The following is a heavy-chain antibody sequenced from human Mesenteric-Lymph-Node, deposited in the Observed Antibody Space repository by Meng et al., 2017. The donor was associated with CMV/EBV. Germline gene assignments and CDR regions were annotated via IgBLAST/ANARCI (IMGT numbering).Heavy chain of an antibody. J-gene: IGHJ6*02. CDR2: INGNGGST. CDR3: ARRRVGHYYGMDV. V-gene: IGHV3-74*01. CDR1: GFTFSSYW. Sequence: GESLKISCAASGFTFSSYWMHWVRQAPGKGLVWVSRINGNGGSTTYADSVKGRFTISRDNAKDTVFLQLNSLRAEDTAVYYCARRRVGHYYGMDVWGQGTTVTVSS. D-gene: IGHD3-10*01.